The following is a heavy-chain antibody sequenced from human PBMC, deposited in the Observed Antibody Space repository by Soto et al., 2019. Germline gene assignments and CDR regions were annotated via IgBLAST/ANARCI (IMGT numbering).Heavy chain of an antibody. Sequence: SETLSLTCTVSGGSISSSSYYWGWIRQPPGKGLEWIGSIYYSGSTYYNPSLKSRVTISVDTSKNQFSLKLSSVTAADTAVYYCARRRTGTLPNHYYYYYMDVWGKGTTVTVSS. D-gene: IGHD1-1*01. J-gene: IGHJ6*03. CDR1: GGSISSSSYY. CDR2: IYYSGST. CDR3: ARRRTGTLPNHYYYYYMDV. V-gene: IGHV4-39*01.